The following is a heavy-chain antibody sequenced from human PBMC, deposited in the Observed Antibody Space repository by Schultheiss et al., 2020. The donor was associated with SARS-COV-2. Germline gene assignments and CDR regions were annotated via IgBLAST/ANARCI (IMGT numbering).Heavy chain of an antibody. CDR3: ARGDYYDSSGYSAH. Sequence: GGSLRLSCAASGFTFSTYAMRWVRQAPGKGLEWVSTISAAGGGTYYADSVKGRFTISRDNSKNTLYLQMNSLRAEDTAVYYCARGDYYDSSGYSAHWGQGTLVTVSS. V-gene: IGHV3-23*01. D-gene: IGHD3-22*01. CDR1: GFTFSTYA. J-gene: IGHJ4*02. CDR2: ISAAGGGT.